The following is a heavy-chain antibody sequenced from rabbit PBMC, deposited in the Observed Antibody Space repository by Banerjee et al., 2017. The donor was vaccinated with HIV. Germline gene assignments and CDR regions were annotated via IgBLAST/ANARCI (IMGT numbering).Heavy chain of an antibody. CDR1: GFSCTYIDY. Sequence: QSLEESGGDLVKPGASLTLTCTASGFSCTYIDYLCWVRQPPGKGPEWIACVSAGVSFTTYYATWAKGRFTISKTSSTTVTLQMTSLTAADTATYFCARDSGTSFSSYGMDLWGQGTLVTVS. J-gene: IGHJ6*01. V-gene: IGHV1S40*01. D-gene: IGHD8-1*01. CDR2: VSAGVSFTT. CDR3: ARDSGTSFSSYGMDL.